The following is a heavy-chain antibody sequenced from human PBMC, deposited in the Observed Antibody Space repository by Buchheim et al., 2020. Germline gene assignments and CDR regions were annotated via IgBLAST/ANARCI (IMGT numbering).Heavy chain of an antibody. CDR1: GGTFSSYA. D-gene: IGHD2-2*01. J-gene: IGHJ5*02. Sequence: QVQLVQSGAEVKKPGSSVKVSCKASGGTFSSYAISWVRQAPGQGLEWMGGIIPIFGTANYAQKFQGRVTITADESTSTAYMELSSLRSEDTAVYYCARDTVVPAAKGFSRVNFGFDPWGQGTL. CDR3: ARDTVVPAAKGFSRVNFGFDP. V-gene: IGHV1-69*01. CDR2: IIPIFGTA.